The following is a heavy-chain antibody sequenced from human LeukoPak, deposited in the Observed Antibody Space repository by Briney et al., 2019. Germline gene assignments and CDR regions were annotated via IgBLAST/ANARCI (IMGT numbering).Heavy chain of an antibody. CDR3: ARSMYSRPYYFDY. CDR2: IYYSGST. J-gene: IGHJ4*02. Sequence: PSETLSLTCTVSGGSISSSSYYWGWIRQPPGKGLEWIGSIYYSGSTYYNPSLKSRVTISVDTSKNQFSLKLSSVTAADTAVYYCARSMYSRPYYFDYWGQGTLVTASS. CDR1: GGSISSSSYY. D-gene: IGHD1-1*01. V-gene: IGHV4-39*01.